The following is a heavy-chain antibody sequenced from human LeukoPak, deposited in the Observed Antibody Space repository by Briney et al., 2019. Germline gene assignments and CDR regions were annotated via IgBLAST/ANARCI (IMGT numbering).Heavy chain of an antibody. CDR1: GGSFSGYY. CDR3: ARPVGFYGGQPFDY. V-gene: IGHV4-34*01. Sequence: SQTLSLTCAVYGGSFSGYYWSWIRQPPGKGLEWIGEINHSGSTNYNPSLKSRVTISVDTSKNQFSLKLSSVTAADTAVYYCARPVGFYGGQPFDYWGQGTLVTVSS. J-gene: IGHJ4*02. CDR2: INHSGST. D-gene: IGHD4/OR15-4a*01.